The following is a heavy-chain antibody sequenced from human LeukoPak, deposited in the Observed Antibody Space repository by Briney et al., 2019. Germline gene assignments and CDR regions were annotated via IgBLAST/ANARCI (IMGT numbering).Heavy chain of an antibody. CDR1: GGSLSSGGYS. J-gene: IGHJ5*02. V-gene: IGHV4-30-2*01. Sequence: PSETLSLTCAVSGGSLSSGGYSWGWIRQPPGKGLEWIGYIYHSGTTYYNPSLKSRVTISVDRSKNQFSQKLSSVTAADTAVYYCASERRYCNSTSCLNGFDPWGQGTLVTVSS. CDR2: IYHSGTT. D-gene: IGHD2-2*01. CDR3: ASERRYCNSTSCLNGFDP.